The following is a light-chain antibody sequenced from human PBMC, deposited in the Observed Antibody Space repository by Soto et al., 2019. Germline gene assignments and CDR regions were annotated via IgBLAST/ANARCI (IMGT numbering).Light chain of an antibody. CDR3: QTWGAGTVV. V-gene: IGLV4-69*01. Sequence: QAVVTQSPSASASLGASVKLTCTLSSGHSSYAIAWHQQQPEKGPRYFMKLNSDGSHSKGDGIRDRFSGSRSGAERYLTISGLQSEDESDYCCQTWGAGTVVFGGGTKLTVL. CDR1: SGHSSYA. CDR2: LNSDGSH. J-gene: IGLJ2*01.